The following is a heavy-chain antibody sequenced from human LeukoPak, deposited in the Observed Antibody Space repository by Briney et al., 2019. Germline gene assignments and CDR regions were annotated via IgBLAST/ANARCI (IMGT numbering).Heavy chain of an antibody. V-gene: IGHV1-69*04. CDR1: GGTFGSYA. CDR3: ARDGEMATIYFDY. J-gene: IGHJ4*02. Sequence: GASVKVSCKASGGTFGSYAISWVRQAPGQGLEWMGTIIPIVGIANYAQKFQGRVTITADKFTSTAYMELSSLRSEDTAVYYCARDGEMATIYFDYWGQGTLVTVSS. D-gene: IGHD5-24*01. CDR2: IIPIVGIA.